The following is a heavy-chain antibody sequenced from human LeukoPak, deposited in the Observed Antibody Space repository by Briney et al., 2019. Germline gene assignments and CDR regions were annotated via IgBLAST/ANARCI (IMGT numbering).Heavy chain of an antibody. CDR2: INPNSGGT. D-gene: IGHD6-19*01. Sequence: ASVKVSCKASGYTFTDYYIHWVRQAPGQGLEWMGWINPNSGGTNYAQNFQGRVTMTRDTSISTAYMELNSLRSDDTAMYYCARQAGYSTGWYGGYYFDHWGQGTPVTVSA. V-gene: IGHV1-2*02. CDR3: ARQAGYSTGWYGGYYFDH. J-gene: IGHJ4*02. CDR1: GYTFTDYY.